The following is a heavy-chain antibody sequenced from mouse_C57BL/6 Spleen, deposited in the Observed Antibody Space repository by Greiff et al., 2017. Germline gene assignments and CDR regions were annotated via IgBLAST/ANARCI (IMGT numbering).Heavy chain of an antibody. J-gene: IGHJ2*01. CDR1: GFTFSDYG. CDR2: ISSGSSTI. CDR3: ARGYYGSSLYYFDY. D-gene: IGHD1-1*01. V-gene: IGHV5-17*01. Sequence: DVKLVESGGGLVKPGGSLKLSCAASGFTFSDYGMHWVRQAPEKGLEWVAYISSGSSTIYYADTVKGRFTISRDNAKNTLFLQMTSLRSEDTAMYDCARGYYGSSLYYFDYWGQGTTLTVAS.